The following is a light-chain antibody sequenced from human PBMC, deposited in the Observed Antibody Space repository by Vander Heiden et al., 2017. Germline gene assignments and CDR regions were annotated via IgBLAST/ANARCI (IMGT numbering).Light chain of an antibody. V-gene: IGKV1-9*01. J-gene: IGKJ5*01. CDR3: LQLKSYPIT. CDR2: ATS. CDR1: QDISGY. Sequence: DIQLTQSPSFLSASVGDRVTITCRASQDISGYLAWYQQKPGKAPKFLIYATSTLQSGVPSRFSGSGSGTEFTLTISTLQPEDFATYYCLQLKSYPITFGQGTRLDIK.